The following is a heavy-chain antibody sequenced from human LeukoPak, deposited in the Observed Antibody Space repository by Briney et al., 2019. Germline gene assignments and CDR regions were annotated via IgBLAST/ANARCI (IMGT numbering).Heavy chain of an antibody. V-gene: IGHV1-69*04. Sequence: ASVKVSCKASGGTFSSCAISWVRQAPGQGLEWMGRIIPILGIANYAQKFQGRVTITADKSTSTAYMELSSLRSEDTAVYYCARVVQIAAAGTWDYHYYYGMDVWGQGTTVTVSS. CDR2: IIPILGIA. D-gene: IGHD6-13*01. J-gene: IGHJ6*02. CDR1: GGTFSSCA. CDR3: ARVVQIAAAGTWDYHYYYGMDV.